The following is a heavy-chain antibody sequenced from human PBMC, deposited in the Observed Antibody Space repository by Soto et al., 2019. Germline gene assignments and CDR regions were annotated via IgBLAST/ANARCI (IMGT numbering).Heavy chain of an antibody. D-gene: IGHD5-12*01. CDR1: ASGSTFSGYT. Sequence: PGGSLRLSCAASASGSTFSGYTMHWVRQAPGKGLEWVAIISFDGNHKFYADSVKGRFTISRDNYKNTLFLQMNNLRPEDTALYYCARDGPDGYIGFD. V-gene: IGHV3-30-3*01. CDR2: ISFDGNHK. CDR3: ARDGPDGYIGFD. J-gene: IGHJ4*01.